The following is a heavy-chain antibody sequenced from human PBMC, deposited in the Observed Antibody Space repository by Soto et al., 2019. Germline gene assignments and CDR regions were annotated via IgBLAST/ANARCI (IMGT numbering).Heavy chain of an antibody. CDR3: ATDGLVSCTGGTCYGSDY. CDR2: ISGSGASI. J-gene: IGHJ4*02. Sequence: EVQLLESGGNLVQPGGSLRLSCAASGFTFSSYVMSWVRQAPGKGLEWVSTISGSGASIYDADSVKGRFTISRDNSNNTVYLQMNSLRAEDTAVYYCATDGLVSCTGGTCYGSDYWGQGTLVTVSS. CDR1: GFTFSSYV. D-gene: IGHD2-15*01. V-gene: IGHV3-23*01.